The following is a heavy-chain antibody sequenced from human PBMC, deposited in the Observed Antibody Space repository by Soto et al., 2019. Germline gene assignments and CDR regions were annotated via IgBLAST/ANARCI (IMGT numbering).Heavy chain of an antibody. Sequence: QVQLVQSGAEVKKPGSSVKVSCKASGGTFSSYAISWVRQAPGQGLEWMGGIIPIFGTANYAQQFQGRVTITADESTSTAYMELSSLRSEDTAVYYCARAYCSSTSCYPSDAFDIWGQGTMVTVSS. CDR3: ARAYCSSTSCYPSDAFDI. D-gene: IGHD2-2*01. V-gene: IGHV1-69*01. CDR1: GGTFSSYA. J-gene: IGHJ3*02. CDR2: IIPIFGTA.